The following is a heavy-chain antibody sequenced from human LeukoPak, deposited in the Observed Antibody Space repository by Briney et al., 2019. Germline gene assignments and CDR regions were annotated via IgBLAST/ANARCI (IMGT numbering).Heavy chain of an antibody. D-gene: IGHD5-18*01. CDR1: GGSISSSSYY. Sequence: SETLSLTCTVSGGSISSSSYYWGWIRQPPGKGLEWIGSIYYSGSTYYNPSLKSRVTISVDTSKNQFSLKLSSVTAADTAVYYCATERSIRGYSYGYRVDYWGQGTLVTVSS. J-gene: IGHJ4*02. V-gene: IGHV4-39*01. CDR3: ATERSIRGYSYGYRVDY. CDR2: IYYSGST.